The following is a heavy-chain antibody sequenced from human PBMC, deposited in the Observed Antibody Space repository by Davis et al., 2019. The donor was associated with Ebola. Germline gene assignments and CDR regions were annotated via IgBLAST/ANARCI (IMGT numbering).Heavy chain of an antibody. Sequence: GESLKISCAASGFTFSRYWMHWVRQAPGKGLVWVSRINSDGSSTSYADSVKGRFTISRDNAKNTLYLQMNSLRAEDTAVYYCARESSPYGMDVWGQGTTVTVSS. J-gene: IGHJ6*02. CDR1: GFTFSRYW. CDR2: INSDGSST. D-gene: IGHD3-16*02. CDR3: ARESSPYGMDV. V-gene: IGHV3-74*01.